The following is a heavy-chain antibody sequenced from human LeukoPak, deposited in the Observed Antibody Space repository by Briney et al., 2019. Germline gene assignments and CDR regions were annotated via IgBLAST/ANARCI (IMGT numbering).Heavy chain of an antibody. D-gene: IGHD3-22*01. CDR1: GGSFSGYY. CDR3: SSYYYDSSGYYRDNWFDP. Sequence: PSETLSLTCAVYGGSFSGYYWCWIRQPPGKGLEWIGEINHSGSTNYNPSLKSRVTISVDTSKNQFSLKLSSVTAADTAVYYCSSYYYDSSGYYRDNWFDPWGQGTLVTVSS. J-gene: IGHJ5*02. V-gene: IGHV4-34*01. CDR2: INHSGST.